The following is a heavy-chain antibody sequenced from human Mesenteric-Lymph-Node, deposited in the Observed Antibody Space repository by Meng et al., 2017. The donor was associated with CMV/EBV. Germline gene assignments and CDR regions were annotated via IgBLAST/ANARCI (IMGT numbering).Heavy chain of an antibody. CDR3: ARYCSSTSCYTGYYGMDV. CDR1: GYTFTSYA. V-gene: IGHV1-3*02. Sequence: ASVKVSCKASGYTFTSYAMHWVRQAPGQRLEWMGWSNAGNGNTKYSQEFQGRVTITRDTSASTAYMELSSLRSEDTAVYYCARYCSSTSCYTGYYGMDVWGQGTTVTVSS. CDR2: SNAGNGNT. D-gene: IGHD2-2*01. J-gene: IGHJ6*02.